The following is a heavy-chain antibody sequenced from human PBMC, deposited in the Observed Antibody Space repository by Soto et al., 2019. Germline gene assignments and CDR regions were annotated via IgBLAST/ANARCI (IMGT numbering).Heavy chain of an antibody. J-gene: IGHJ4*02. CDR1: GYSFRSYG. CDR2: VSGYNYNT. D-gene: IGHD6-19*01. CDR3: GREEGISDWHAFDY. Sequence: GPGVKKSGASVKVSCKASGYSFRSYGINWVRQAPGQGLEWIGWVSGYNYNTKYAQKLQGRITVTTDTSTNTAYMELRSLRSDDTAVYYCGREEGISDWHAFDYWGQGTLVTVSS. V-gene: IGHV1-18*01.